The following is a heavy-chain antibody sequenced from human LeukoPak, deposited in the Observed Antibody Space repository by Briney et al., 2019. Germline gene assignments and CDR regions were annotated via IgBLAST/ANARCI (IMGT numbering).Heavy chain of an antibody. CDR2: VSSRGAT. CDR3: ARDEGNSDGMAFDF. D-gene: IGHD1-14*01. Sequence: PSETLSLTCTVSGASISNDYWNWIRQSPEKGLEWIGYVSSRGATNYNPSLRSRVTISGDTSKNQFSLRLTSVSAADTAMYFCARDEGNSDGMAFDFWGQGILVTVSS. J-gene: IGHJ4*02. V-gene: IGHV4-59*01. CDR1: GASISNDY.